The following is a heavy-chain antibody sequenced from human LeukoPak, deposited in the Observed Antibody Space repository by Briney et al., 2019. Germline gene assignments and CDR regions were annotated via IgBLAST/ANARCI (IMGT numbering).Heavy chain of an antibody. CDR1: GFTFSSYW. J-gene: IGHJ4*02. Sequence: GSLRLSCAASGFTFSSYWMRWVRQAPGKGLEWVANIKQDGSEKYYVDSVKGRFAISRDNAKNSLYLQMNSLRAEDTAVYYCARDWDKGIAVAGPGDYWGQGTLVTVSS. V-gene: IGHV3-7*01. CDR3: ARDWDKGIAVAGPGDY. D-gene: IGHD6-19*01. CDR2: IKQDGSEK.